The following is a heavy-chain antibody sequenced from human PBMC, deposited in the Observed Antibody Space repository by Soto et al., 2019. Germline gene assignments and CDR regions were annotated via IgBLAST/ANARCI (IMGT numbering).Heavy chain of an antibody. D-gene: IGHD3-22*01. J-gene: IGHJ6*02. CDR1: GGSFSGYY. V-gene: IGHV4-34*01. CDR3: AGPRYYYDSSGYYYGPQYYYYGMDV. CDR2: INHSGST. Sequence: PSETLSLTCAVYGGSFSGYYWSRIRQPPGKGLEWIGEINHSGSTNYNPSLKSRVTISVDTSKNQFSLKLSSVTAADTAVYYCAGPRYYYDSSGYYYGPQYYYYGMDVWGQGTPVTVSS.